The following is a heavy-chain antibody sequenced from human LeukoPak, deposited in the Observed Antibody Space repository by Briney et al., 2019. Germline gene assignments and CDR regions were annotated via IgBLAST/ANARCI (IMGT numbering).Heavy chain of an antibody. CDR3: AKRGVVIRVILVGFHKEAYYFDS. J-gene: IGHJ4*02. CDR1: GITLSNYG. Sequence: GGALRLSCTVSGITLSNYGMSWVRQAPGKGLEWVAGISDSGGRTNYADSVKGRFTLSRDNPKNTLYLQMNSLRAEDTAAYFCAKRGVVIRVILVGFHKEAYYFDSWGQGALVTVSS. CDR2: ISDSGGRT. D-gene: IGHD2-15*01. V-gene: IGHV3-23*01.